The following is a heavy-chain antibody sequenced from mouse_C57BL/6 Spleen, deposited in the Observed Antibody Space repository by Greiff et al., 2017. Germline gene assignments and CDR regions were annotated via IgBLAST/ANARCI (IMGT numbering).Heavy chain of an antibody. CDR2: IYPGSGST. CDR1: GYTFTSYW. V-gene: IGHV1-55*01. Sequence: QVHVKQPGAELVKPGASVKMSCKASGYTFTSYWITWVKQRPGQGLEWIGDIYPGSGSTNYNEKFKSKATLTVDTSSSTAYMQLSSLTSEDSAVYYCARSLYYDYDGYAMDYWGQGTSVTVSS. J-gene: IGHJ4*01. CDR3: ARSLYYDYDGYAMDY. D-gene: IGHD2-4*01.